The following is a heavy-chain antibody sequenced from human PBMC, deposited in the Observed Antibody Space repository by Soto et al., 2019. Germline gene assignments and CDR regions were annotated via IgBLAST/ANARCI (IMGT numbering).Heavy chain of an antibody. D-gene: IGHD3-3*01. CDR1: GGTISGYY. CDR3: ARGQRFSDWFDP. V-gene: IGHV4-4*07. J-gene: IGHJ5*02. Sequence: SETLSLTCTVPGGTISGYYWTWIRQSAGGGLEWIGRIYSSGSTNYNPSLKSRVTISLDTSMNHFSLRLSSVTAADTAVYYCARGQRFSDWFDPWGQGTLVTVSS. CDR2: IYSSGST.